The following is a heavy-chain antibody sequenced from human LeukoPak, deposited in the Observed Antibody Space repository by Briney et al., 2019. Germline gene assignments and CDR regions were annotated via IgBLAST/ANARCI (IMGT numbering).Heavy chain of an antibody. J-gene: IGHJ4*02. D-gene: IGHD2-15*01. Sequence: PGGSLRLSCAASGFTFDDYTMHWVRQAPGKGLEWVSLLSWDGGSTYYADSVKGRFTISRDNSKNSLYLQMNSLRTEDTALYYCAKDMGRYSSGGSCYSSYFDYWGQGTLVTVSS. CDR3: AKDMGRYSSGGSCYSSYFDY. V-gene: IGHV3-43*01. CDR1: GFTFDDYT. CDR2: LSWDGGST.